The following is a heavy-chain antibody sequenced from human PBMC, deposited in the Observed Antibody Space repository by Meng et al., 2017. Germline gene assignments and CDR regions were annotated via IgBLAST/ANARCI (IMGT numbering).Heavy chain of an antibody. CDR3: ARDYREYCSGGSCYYFDY. CDR2: INPNSGGT. Sequence: QVQPVQAGAEVKKPGAPVKVSCKASGYTFTGYYMHWVRQAPGQGFEWMGRINPNSGGTNYAQKFQGRVTMTRDTSISTAYMELSRLRSDDTAVYYCARDYREYCSGGSCYYFDYWGQGTLVTVSS. V-gene: IGHV1-2*06. D-gene: IGHD2-15*01. J-gene: IGHJ4*02. CDR1: GYTFTGYY.